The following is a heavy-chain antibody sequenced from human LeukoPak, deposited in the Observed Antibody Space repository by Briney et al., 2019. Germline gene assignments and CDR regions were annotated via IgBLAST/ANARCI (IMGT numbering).Heavy chain of an antibody. D-gene: IGHD1-1*01. CDR2: IYSGGST. CDR1: GFTVSNNY. J-gene: IGHJ4*02. CDR3: ARKTDHQTGGDY. V-gene: IGHV3-66*01. Sequence: SGGSLRLSCAASGFTVSNNYMNWVRQAPGKGLEWVSLIYSGGSTSYADSVKGRFTISRDNSKNTLYLQMNSLRAEDTAVYYCARKTDHQTGGDYWGQGTLVTVSS.